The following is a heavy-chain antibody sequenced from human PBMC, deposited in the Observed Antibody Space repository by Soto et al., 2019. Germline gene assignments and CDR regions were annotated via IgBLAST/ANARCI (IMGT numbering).Heavy chain of an antibody. CDR3: AREGYCSGGSCPDY. CDR2: IVPILGIT. V-gene: IGHV1-69*08. J-gene: IGHJ4*02. CDR1: GGTFSTYT. D-gene: IGHD2-15*01. Sequence: QVQLEQSGAEVKKPGSSVKVSCKASGGTFSTYTISWVRQAPGQGLEWMGRIVPILGITNYAQKFQGRVTITADKSTRTAYSGRTSLRSEDTAVYYCAREGYCSGGSCPDYWGQGTLVTVSS.